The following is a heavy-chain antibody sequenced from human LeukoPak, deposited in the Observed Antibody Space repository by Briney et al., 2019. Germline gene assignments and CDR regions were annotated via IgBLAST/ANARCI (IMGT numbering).Heavy chain of an antibody. J-gene: IGHJ4*02. CDR3: ATYYGSGRGDY. CDR1: GGSISSYY. Sequence: SETLSLTCTVSGGSISSYYWSWIRQPPGKGLEWIGYIYYSGSTNYNPSLKSRVTISVDTSKNQFSLKLSSVTAADTAVYYCATYYGSGRGDYWGQGTLVTVSS. D-gene: IGHD3-10*01. V-gene: IGHV4-59*12. CDR2: IYYSGST.